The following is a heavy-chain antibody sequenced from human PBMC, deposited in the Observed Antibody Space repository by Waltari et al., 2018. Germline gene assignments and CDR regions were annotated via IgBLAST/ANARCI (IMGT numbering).Heavy chain of an antibody. CDR1: GGSFSGYY. CDR3: ARGLFDGPDY. J-gene: IGHJ4*02. V-gene: IGHV4-34*01. Sequence: QVQLQQWGAGLLKPSETLSLTCAVYGGSFSGYYWSWIRQPPGKGLAWIGEINHCGSTNYNPSLKSRVTISVDTSKNQFSLKLSSVTAADTAVYYCARGLFDGPDYWGQGTLVTVAS. CDR2: INHCGST.